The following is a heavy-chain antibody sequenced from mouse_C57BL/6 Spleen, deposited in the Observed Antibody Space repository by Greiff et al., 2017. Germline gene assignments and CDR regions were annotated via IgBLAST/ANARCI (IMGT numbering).Heavy chain of an antibody. V-gene: IGHV1-15*01. CDR3: TRGGLDFLPSWFAD. Sequence: QVQLQQSGAELVRPGASVTLSCKASGYTFTDYEMHWVKQTPVHGLEWIGAIDPGTGGTAYNQKFKGKAILTADKSSSTAYMELRSLTSEDSAVYYCTRGGLDFLPSWFADWGKGTRVTVSA. D-gene: IGHD2-4*01. CDR2: IDPGTGGT. J-gene: IGHJ3*01. CDR1: GYTFTDYE.